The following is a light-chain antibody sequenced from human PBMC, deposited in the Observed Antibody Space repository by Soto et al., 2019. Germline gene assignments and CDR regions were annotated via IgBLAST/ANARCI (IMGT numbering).Light chain of an antibody. V-gene: IGLV2-14*01. CDR3: CSYTRRSTLV. Sequence: QSVLNQPASVAGSPGQSITISCTGTSSDIGVYKYVSWYQQHPGIAPKLMIYEVSNRPSGVSNRFSGSKSGNTASLTISGLQAEDEADYYCCSYTRRSTLVFGGGTKLAV. CDR1: SSDIGVYKY. J-gene: IGLJ2*01. CDR2: EVS.